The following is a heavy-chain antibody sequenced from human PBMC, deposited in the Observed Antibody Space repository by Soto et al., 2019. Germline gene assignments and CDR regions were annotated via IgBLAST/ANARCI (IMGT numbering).Heavy chain of an antibody. CDR1: GGSISSSSYY. D-gene: IGHD5-18*01. CDR3: ARLGMGYSYGLDI. Sequence: PSETLSLTCAVSGGSISSSSYYWGWIRQPPGKGLEWIGSIYYSGSTYYNPSLKSRVTISVDTSKNQFSPKLSSVTAADTTVYYCARLGMGYSYGLDIWGQGTMVTVSS. V-gene: IGHV4-39*01. CDR2: IYYSGST. J-gene: IGHJ3*02.